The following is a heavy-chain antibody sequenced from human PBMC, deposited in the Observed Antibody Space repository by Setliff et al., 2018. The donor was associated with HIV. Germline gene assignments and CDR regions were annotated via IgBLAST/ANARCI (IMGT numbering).Heavy chain of an antibody. V-gene: IGHV4-59*01. D-gene: IGHD3-22*01. CDR1: GGSISSSY. Sequence: SETLSLTCTVSGGSISSSYWSWIRQPPGKGLECIGHISYSGTTNYNPSLESRVSISVDTSKNQFSLKLKSVTAADTAVYYCARDSDGSSYYHFAHWSQGTLVTVSS. CDR3: ARDSDGSSYYHFAH. CDR2: ISYSGTT. J-gene: IGHJ4*02.